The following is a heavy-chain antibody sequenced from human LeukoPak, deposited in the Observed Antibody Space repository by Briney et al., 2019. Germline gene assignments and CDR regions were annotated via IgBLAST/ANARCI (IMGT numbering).Heavy chain of an antibody. CDR2: IYYSGST. V-gene: IGHV4-31*03. J-gene: IGHJ5*02. D-gene: IGHD2-15*01. Sequence: SQPLSLTCTVSGGSISSGAYYWSWIRQHPGKGLEWIGYIYYSGSTYSTPSLKSRLTISVDTYKNQFSLKLSSVTAADTAVYYCARLNCSGGSCYSVDHWGQGTLVTV. CDR1: GGSISSGAYY. CDR3: ARLNCSGGSCYSVDH.